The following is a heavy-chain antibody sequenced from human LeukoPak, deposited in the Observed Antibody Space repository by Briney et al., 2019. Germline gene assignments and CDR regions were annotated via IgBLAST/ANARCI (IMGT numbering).Heavy chain of an antibody. CDR3: ANIYDFHYYGMDV. V-gene: IGHV3-23*01. Sequence: GGSLRLSCAASGFTFNSYAMSWVRQAPGKGLEWVSAISGTGGRTYYADSVKGRFTISRDNSKNTLYLQMNSLRAEDTAVYYCANIYDFHYYGMDVWGQGTTVTVSS. J-gene: IGHJ6*02. D-gene: IGHD2/OR15-2a*01. CDR2: ISGTGGRT. CDR1: GFTFNSYA.